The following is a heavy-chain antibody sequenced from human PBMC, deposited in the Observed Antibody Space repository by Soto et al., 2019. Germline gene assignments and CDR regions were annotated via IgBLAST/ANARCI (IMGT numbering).Heavy chain of an antibody. CDR3: VKGGWLGPN. D-gene: IGHD6-19*01. Sequence: PGGSLRLSCAASGFTVSSNYMSWFRQAPGKGLEWVSAISVSGDNTYYADSVKGRFTTSRDSSRNTLSLQMNSLRVEDTAIYYCVKGGWLGPNWGQGALVTVSS. CDR1: GFTVSSNY. V-gene: IGHV3-23*01. J-gene: IGHJ4*02. CDR2: ISVSGDNT.